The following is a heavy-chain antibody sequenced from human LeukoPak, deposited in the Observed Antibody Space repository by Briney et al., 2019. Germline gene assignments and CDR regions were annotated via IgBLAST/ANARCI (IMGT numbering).Heavy chain of an antibody. V-gene: IGHV3-23*01. CDR1: GFTFSDYA. CDR3: AKGTSNWGLYYFDY. D-gene: IGHD7-27*01. J-gene: IGHJ4*02. Sequence: PGGSLRLSCVASGFTFSDYAMTWVRQAPGKGLEWVSGMSGGGGGTDYADSVEGRFTISRDNSKNTLYLQMNSLRGEDTAVYYCAKGTSNWGLYYFDYWGQGTLVTVSS. CDR2: MSGGGGGT.